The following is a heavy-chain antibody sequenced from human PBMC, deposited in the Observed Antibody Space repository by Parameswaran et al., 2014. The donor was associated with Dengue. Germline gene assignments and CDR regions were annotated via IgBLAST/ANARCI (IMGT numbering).Heavy chain of an antibody. CDR3: ARSDIVVVVAATENYYFYMDV. CDR2: IYYSGGT. V-gene: IGHV4-59*01. J-gene: IGHJ6*03. Sequence: RWIRQPPGKGLEWIGYIYYSGGTSYNPSLKSRVTVSVDTSKNQFSPKLRSVTAADTAVYYCARSDIVVVVAATENYYFYMDVWGQGTTVTVSS. D-gene: IGHD2-15*01.